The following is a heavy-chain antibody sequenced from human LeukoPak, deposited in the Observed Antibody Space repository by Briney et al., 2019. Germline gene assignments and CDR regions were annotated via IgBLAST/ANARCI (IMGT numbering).Heavy chain of an antibody. CDR1: GFTFSSFA. D-gene: IGHD6-13*01. CDR3: ARDDTGIAAADFFDY. Sequence: GGSLRLSCAASGFTFSSFAMHWVRQAPGKGLEWVAVISYDGTNKYYADSVKGRFTISRDNSKNTLYLQMNSLTAEDTAVYYCARDDTGIAAADFFDYWGQGILVTVSS. CDR2: ISYDGTNK. J-gene: IGHJ4*02. V-gene: IGHV3-30*01.